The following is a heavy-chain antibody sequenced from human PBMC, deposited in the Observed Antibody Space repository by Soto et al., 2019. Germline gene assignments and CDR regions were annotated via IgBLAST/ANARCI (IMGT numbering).Heavy chain of an antibody. V-gene: IGHV4-59*01. CDR2: AYSLGIT. CDR3: ARVGSSGWAPDY. CDR1: GGSLSPYY. D-gene: IGHD6-19*01. Sequence: PSETLSLTCAVSGGSLSPYYWNWIRQPPGKKLEWIGYAYSLGITNYNPSLKSRVTISVDTSRNQFSLRLSSVTAADTAVYFCARVGSSGWAPDYWSQGTLVTVSS. J-gene: IGHJ4*02.